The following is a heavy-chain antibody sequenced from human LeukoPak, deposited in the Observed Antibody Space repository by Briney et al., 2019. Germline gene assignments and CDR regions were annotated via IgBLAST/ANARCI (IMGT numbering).Heavy chain of an antibody. CDR3: VRDDRNNFLFDP. CDR1: GGSFSGYY. CDR2: IYTRGST. Sequence: SETLSLTCAVYGGSFSGYYWSWMRQPPGKGLEWIGRIYTRGSTNYNPSLKSRVTMSVDTSKNQFSLKLSSVTAADTAVYYCVRDDRNNFLFDPWGQGTLVTVSS. D-gene: IGHD1-1*01. J-gene: IGHJ5*02. V-gene: IGHV4-59*10.